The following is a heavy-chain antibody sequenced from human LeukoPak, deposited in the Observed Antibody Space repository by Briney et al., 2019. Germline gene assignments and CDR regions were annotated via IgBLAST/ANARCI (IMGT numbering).Heavy chain of an antibody. D-gene: IGHD3-9*01. Sequence: GASVKVSCKASGYTFTSYYMHWVRQAPGQGLEWMGIINPSGGSTSYARKFQGRVTMTRDMSTSTVYMELSSLRSEDTAVYYCARMYYDILTGSADVETYYYYYMDVWGKGTTVTVSS. CDR3: ARMYYDILTGSADVETYYYYYMDV. CDR2: INPSGGST. V-gene: IGHV1-46*01. J-gene: IGHJ6*03. CDR1: GYTFTSYY.